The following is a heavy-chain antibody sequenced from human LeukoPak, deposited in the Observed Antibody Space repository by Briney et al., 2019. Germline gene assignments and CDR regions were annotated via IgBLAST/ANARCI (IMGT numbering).Heavy chain of an antibody. CDR2: ITGSESST. Sequence: PGGSLRLSCAASGFTFGSYAMTWVRQAPGKGLEWVSVITGSESSTYYADSVRGRFTISRDNSKNTLYLQMNSLRAEDTAVYYCAKVMYSSGCLMDYWGQGTLVTVSS. V-gene: IGHV3-23*01. D-gene: IGHD6-19*01. CDR3: AKVMYSSGCLMDY. CDR1: GFTFGSYA. J-gene: IGHJ4*02.